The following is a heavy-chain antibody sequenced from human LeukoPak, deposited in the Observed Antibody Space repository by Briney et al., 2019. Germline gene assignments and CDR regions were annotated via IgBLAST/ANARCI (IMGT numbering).Heavy chain of an antibody. V-gene: IGHV1-18*01. CDR3: ARDVMYAFDV. CDR2: ISVNSGNT. CDR1: GYTFRTYG. J-gene: IGHJ3*01. D-gene: IGHD2/OR15-2a*01. Sequence: GASVKVSCKPSGYTFRTYGISWVRQAPGQGLEWLGWISVNSGNTNYAQNLQDRVTIATDTSTTTVFVELRSLTSDDTAVYYCARDVMYAFDVWGQGTMVTVSS.